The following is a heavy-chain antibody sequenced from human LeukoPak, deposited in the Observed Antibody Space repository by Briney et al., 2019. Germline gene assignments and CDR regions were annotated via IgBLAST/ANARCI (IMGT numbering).Heavy chain of an antibody. V-gene: IGHV4-4*07. Sequence: SETLSLTCTVSGGSISSYYWSWIRQPAGKGLEWIGRIYTSGSTNYNPSLKSRVTMSVDTSKNQFSLKLSSVTAADAAVYYCARDSRGSGPTGYYLDYWGQGTLVTVSS. CDR3: ARDSRGSGPTGYYLDY. CDR1: GGSISSYY. J-gene: IGHJ4*02. D-gene: IGHD6-19*01. CDR2: IYTSGST.